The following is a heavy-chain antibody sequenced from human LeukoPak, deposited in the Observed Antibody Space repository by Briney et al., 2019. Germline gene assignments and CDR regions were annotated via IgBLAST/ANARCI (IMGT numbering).Heavy chain of an antibody. J-gene: IGHJ4*02. Sequence: GGSLRLSCAASGFAVSNSDMNWVRQAPGKGLEWVSGVQRSSSIYYADSVKGRFTISRDSSENTLYLQMNSLRVEDTAVYYCARVGYYSSGPFSYFDYWGQGTLVTVSS. D-gene: IGHD3-10*01. CDR1: GFAVSNSD. CDR2: VQRSSSI. V-gene: IGHV3-66*03. CDR3: ARVGYYSSGPFSYFDY.